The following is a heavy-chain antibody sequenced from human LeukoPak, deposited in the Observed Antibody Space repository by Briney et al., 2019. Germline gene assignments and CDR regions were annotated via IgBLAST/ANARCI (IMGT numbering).Heavy chain of an antibody. V-gene: IGHV4-38-2*02. D-gene: IGHD1-26*01. CDR2: IYHSGST. CDR3: ARALWEWELLDDY. Sequence: SPSETLSLTCTVSGYSISSGYYWGWIRQPPGKGLEWIGSIYHSGSTYYNPSLKSRVTISVDTSKNQFSLKLSSVTAADTAVYYCARALWEWELLDDYWGQGTLVTVSS. J-gene: IGHJ4*02. CDR1: GYSISSGYY.